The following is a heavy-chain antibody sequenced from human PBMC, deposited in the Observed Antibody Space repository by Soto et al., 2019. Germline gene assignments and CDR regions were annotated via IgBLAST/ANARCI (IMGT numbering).Heavy chain of an antibody. J-gene: IGHJ4*02. CDR1: GYAFHSKC. CDR2: ISAYNYNT. V-gene: IGHV1-18*01. CDR3: AGLTGVCRLVLEY. Sequence: TPAKASCKASGYAFHSKCLNWVRQAPGHGLEWMGRISAYNYNTHYAQNFEGRVTMTTDTSTSTAYMELRSLRSDDTAMYYCAGLTGVCRLVLEYWGKGTQVTVSS. D-gene: IGHD2-8*01.